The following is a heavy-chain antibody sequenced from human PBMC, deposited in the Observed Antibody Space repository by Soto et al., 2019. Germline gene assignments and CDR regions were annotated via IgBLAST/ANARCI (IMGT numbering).Heavy chain of an antibody. CDR3: ARDRGTGYFDY. J-gene: IGHJ4*02. V-gene: IGHV4-59*01. CDR2: IYYSGST. Sequence: QVQLQESGPGLVKPSETLSLTCTVSGGSISSYYWSWIRQPPGKGLEWIGYIYYSGSTNYNPSLKSRVTISVDTSKNQFSLKRSSVTAADTAVYYCARDRGTGYFDYWGQGTLVTVSS. CDR1: GGSISSYY. D-gene: IGHD3-9*01.